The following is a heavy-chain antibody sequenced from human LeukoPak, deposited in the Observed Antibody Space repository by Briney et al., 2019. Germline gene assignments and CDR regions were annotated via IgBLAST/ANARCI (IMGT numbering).Heavy chain of an antibody. V-gene: IGHV3-23*01. Sequence: GGSLRLSCAASGFTFSIYTMNWVRQAPGKGLEWVSVVSGSSDATFYADSVKGRFTISRDNSKNTLYLQMNSLRAEDTAIYYCAKSRTNTLCGDFDYWGQGTLVTVSS. D-gene: IGHD2-8*01. J-gene: IGHJ4*02. CDR3: AKSRTNTLCGDFDY. CDR1: GFTFSIYT. CDR2: VSGSSDAT.